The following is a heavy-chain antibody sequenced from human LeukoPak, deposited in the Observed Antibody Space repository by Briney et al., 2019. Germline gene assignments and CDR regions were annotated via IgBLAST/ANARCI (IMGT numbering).Heavy chain of an antibody. CDR2: ISGSGGST. CDR1: GFAFRNYA. V-gene: IGHV3-23*01. Sequence: PGGSLRLSCAGSGFAFRNYAMTWVRQAPGKGLEWVSAISGSGGSTYYADSVKGRFTISRDNSKNTLYLQMNSLRAEDTAVYYCAKAGIGIWRPGFADYWGQGTLVTVSS. CDR3: AKAGIGIWRPGFADY. D-gene: IGHD2-15*01. J-gene: IGHJ4*02.